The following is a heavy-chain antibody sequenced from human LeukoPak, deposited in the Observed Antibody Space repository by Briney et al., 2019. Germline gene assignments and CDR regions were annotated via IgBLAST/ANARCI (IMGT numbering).Heavy chain of an antibody. J-gene: IGHJ4*02. CDR2: IYANGDT. V-gene: IGHV3-66*01. CDR1: GITVTNNY. D-gene: IGHD4-17*01. CDR3: AHGDYPLTY. Sequence: GGSLRLSCAASGITVTNNYWHWLRQAPGKGLEWVSIIYANGDTLYAASVRGRFTFSRDNSKNTFYLQMNSLRAEDTAIYYCAHGDYPLTYWSQGTLVTVSS.